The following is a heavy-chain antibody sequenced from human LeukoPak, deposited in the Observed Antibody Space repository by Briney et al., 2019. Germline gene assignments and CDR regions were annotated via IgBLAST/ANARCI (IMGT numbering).Heavy chain of an antibody. CDR3: ARGRGATMIVVVYYFDY. V-gene: IGHV4-31*03. CDR1: GGSISSGGYY. Sequence: SETLSLTCTVSGGSISSGGYYWSWIRQHPGKGLEWIGYIYYSGSTYYNPSLKSRVTISVDTSKNQFSLKLSSVTAADTAVYYCARGRGATMIVVVYYFDYWGQGTLVTVPS. CDR2: IYYSGST. J-gene: IGHJ4*02. D-gene: IGHD3-22*01.